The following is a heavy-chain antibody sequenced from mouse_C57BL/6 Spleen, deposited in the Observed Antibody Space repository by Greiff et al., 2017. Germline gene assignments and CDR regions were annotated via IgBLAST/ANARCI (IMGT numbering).Heavy chain of an antibody. CDR2: IYPGSGNT. CDR1: GYSFTSYY. V-gene: IGHV1-66*01. Sequence: QVQLQQSGPELVKPGASVKISCKASGYSFTSYYIHWVKQRPGQGLEWIGWIYPGSGNTKYNEKFKGKATLTADTSSSTAYMQLSSLTSEDSAVYYWARPVVNWYFDVWGTGTTVTVAS. J-gene: IGHJ1*03. CDR3: ARPVVNWYFDV. D-gene: IGHD1-1*01.